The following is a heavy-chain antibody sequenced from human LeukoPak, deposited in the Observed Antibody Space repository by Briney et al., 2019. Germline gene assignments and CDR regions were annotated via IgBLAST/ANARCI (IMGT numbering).Heavy chain of an antibody. V-gene: IGHV1-2*02. D-gene: IGHD3-22*01. CDR1: GYTFTGYY. J-gene: IGHJ4*02. CDR2: INPNSGGT. Sequence: GASVKVSCKASGYTFTGYYMHWVRQAPGQGLEWMGWINPNSGGTNYAQKFQGRVTMTRDTSISTAYMELSRLRSDDTAVYYCARGRSITMIVVVTEYWGQGTLVTVSS. CDR3: ARGRSITMIVVVTEY.